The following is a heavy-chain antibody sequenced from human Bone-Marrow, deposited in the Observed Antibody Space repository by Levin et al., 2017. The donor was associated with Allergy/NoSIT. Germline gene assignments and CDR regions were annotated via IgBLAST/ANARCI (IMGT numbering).Heavy chain of an antibody. CDR3: ARDLRYNSV. J-gene: IGHJ4*02. CDR2: ILYDGSSK. CDR1: GFTFSNFA. Sequence: GFTFSNFAMNWVRQAPGKGLEWVAVILYDGSSKNYADSVKGRFTISRDNSKSTLYLQMNSLRPEDTAVYYCARDLRYNSVWGQGTLVTVSS. V-gene: IGHV3-30-3*01. D-gene: IGHD6-19*01.